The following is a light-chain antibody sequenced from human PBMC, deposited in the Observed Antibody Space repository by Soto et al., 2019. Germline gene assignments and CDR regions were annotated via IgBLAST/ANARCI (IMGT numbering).Light chain of an antibody. J-gene: IGLJ1*01. V-gene: IGLV2-14*01. CDR3: TSYTSSITYG. Sequence: QSALTQPASVSGSPGQSITISCTGTSSDVGGYNYVSWYQQHPGKAPKLMIYEVNNRPSGVSNRFSGCKSGNTASLTISGLQAEDEADYYCTSYTSSITYGFGTGTKLTVL. CDR1: SSDVGGYNY. CDR2: EVN.